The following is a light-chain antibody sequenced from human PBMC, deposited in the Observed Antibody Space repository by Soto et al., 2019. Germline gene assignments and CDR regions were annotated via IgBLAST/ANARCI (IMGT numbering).Light chain of an antibody. J-gene: IGKJ4*01. CDR3: QQRSDWPLT. CDR2: DAS. Sequence: EIVLTQSPPTLSLSPGERATLSCRASQSVSSYFAWYQQKPGQAPRLLIYDASTRAAGIPARFSGSGSGTDVTLTISSLEPEDFAVYYCQQRSDWPLTFGGGTKVEIK. V-gene: IGKV3-11*01. CDR1: QSVSSY.